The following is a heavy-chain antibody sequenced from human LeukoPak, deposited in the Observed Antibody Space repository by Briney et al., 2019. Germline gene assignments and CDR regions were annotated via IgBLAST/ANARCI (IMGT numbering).Heavy chain of an antibody. Sequence: PSETLSLTCAVYGGSFSGYYWSWIRQPPGKGLEWIGEINHSGSTNYNPSLKSRVTISVDTSKNQFSLKLSSVTAADTAVYYCARLREDFWSGYYLFDYWGQGTLVTVSS. CDR1: GGSFSGYY. D-gene: IGHD3-3*01. V-gene: IGHV4-34*01. CDR3: ARLREDFWSGYYLFDY. J-gene: IGHJ4*02. CDR2: INHSGST.